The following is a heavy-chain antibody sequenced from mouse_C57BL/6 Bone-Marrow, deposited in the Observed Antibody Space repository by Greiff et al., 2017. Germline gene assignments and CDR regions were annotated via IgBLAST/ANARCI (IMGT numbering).Heavy chain of an antibody. J-gene: IGHJ4*01. CDR3: ARDLYDYPLYYYAMDY. Sequence: QVQLQQSGAELARPGASVKLSCKASGYTFTSYGISWVKQRTGQGLEWIGEIYPRSGNTYYNEKFKGKATLTADKSSRAAYMELRSLTSEDSAVYFCARDLYDYPLYYYAMDYWGQGTSVTVSS. CDR1: GYTFTSYG. D-gene: IGHD2-4*01. V-gene: IGHV1-81*01. CDR2: IYPRSGNT.